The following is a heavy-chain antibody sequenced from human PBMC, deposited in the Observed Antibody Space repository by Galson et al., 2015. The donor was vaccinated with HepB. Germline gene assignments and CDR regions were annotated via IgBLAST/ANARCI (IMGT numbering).Heavy chain of an antibody. D-gene: IGHD6-19*01. V-gene: IGHV3-53*04. CDR2: IYSGGST. CDR3: ASGQWLDALNYYYAMDV. CDR1: GFTVNSNY. J-gene: IGHJ6*02. Sequence: RLSCAASGFTVNSNYMTWVRQAPGKGLEWVSVIYSGGSTFYADSAKGRFTISRHNSKKMLYLQMNSLRPEDTAVYYCASGQWLDALNYYYAMDVWGQGTTVTVSS.